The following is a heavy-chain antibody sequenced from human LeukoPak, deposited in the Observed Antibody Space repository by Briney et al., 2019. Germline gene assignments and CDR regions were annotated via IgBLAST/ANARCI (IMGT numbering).Heavy chain of an antibody. J-gene: IGHJ4*02. CDR2: ISGSGGST. V-gene: IGHV3-23*01. D-gene: IGHD2-15*01. CDR3: AKGGYCSGGTCYFPFDY. CDR1: GFTFSNYG. Sequence: PGGSLRLSCGASGFTFSNYGMSWVRQAPGKGLEWVSAISGSGGSTYYADSVKGRFTISRDNSKYTLYLQMNSLRAEDTAVYSCAKGGYCSGGTCYFPFDYWGQGTLVTVSS.